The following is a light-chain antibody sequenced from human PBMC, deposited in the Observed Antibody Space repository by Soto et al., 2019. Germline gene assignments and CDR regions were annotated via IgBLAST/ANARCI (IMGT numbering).Light chain of an antibody. CDR2: DVS. V-gene: IGLV2-14*01. Sequence: QSALTQPASGSGSPGQSITISCTGTSSDVGGYNYVSWYQQHPGKAPKFMIYDVSNRPSGVSTRFSGSKSGNTASLTISGLQAEDEADYYCNSYTTSNTRQIVFGTGTRSPS. J-gene: IGLJ1*01. CDR1: SSDVGGYNY. CDR3: NSYTTSNTRQIV.